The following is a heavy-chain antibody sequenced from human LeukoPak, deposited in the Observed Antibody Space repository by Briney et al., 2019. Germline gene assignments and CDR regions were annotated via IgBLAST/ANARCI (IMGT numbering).Heavy chain of an antibody. CDR3: ASSTVTTGLGFDY. CDR1: GASISSHY. J-gene: IGHJ4*02. D-gene: IGHD4-17*01. V-gene: IGHV4-59*11. CDR2: IHYSGST. Sequence: PSETLSLTCSVSGASISSHYWSWIRQPPGKGLEWIGYIHYSGSTNYNPSLKSRVTISVDTSKNQFSLKLSSVTAADTAVYYCASSTVTTGLGFDYWGQGTLVTVSS.